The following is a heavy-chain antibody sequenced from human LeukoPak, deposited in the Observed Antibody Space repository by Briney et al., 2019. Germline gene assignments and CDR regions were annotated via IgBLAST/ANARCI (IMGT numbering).Heavy chain of an antibody. Sequence: GGSLRLSCAASGFTFSSYAMSWVRQAPGKGLEWVSAISGSGSNTYYADSVKGRFTISRDNSQNTLYLQMNSLRAEDTAVYYCAKTGDYFDSSGYYRPDAFDIWGRGQWSPSLQ. CDR3: AKTGDYFDSSGYYRPDAFDI. CDR2: ISGSGSNT. J-gene: IGHJ3*02. CDR1: GFTFSSYA. D-gene: IGHD3-22*01. V-gene: IGHV3-23*01.